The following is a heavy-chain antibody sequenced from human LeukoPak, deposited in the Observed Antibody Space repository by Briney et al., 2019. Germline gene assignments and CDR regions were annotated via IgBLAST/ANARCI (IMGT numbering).Heavy chain of an antibody. J-gene: IGHJ4*02. V-gene: IGHV1-46*01. Sequence: ASVTVSCMASGYTFTSYYIHWVRQAPGQGLEWMGIINPSGGSTNYAQDFQGRVTMTRDTSTSTVYMELSSLRSEDTAVYYCARRELAGSTAYFDYWGQGTLVTVSS. CDR3: ARRELAGSTAYFDY. CDR1: GYTFTSYY. D-gene: IGHD1-26*01. CDR2: INPSGGST.